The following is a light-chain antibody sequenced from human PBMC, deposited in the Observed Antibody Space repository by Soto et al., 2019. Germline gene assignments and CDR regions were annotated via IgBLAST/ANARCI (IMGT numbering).Light chain of an antibody. CDR1: GSISRH. V-gene: IGKV1-39*01. J-gene: IGKJ5*01. CDR2: AAS. Sequence: DIQMSQSPSSLSASVGDRVTITCRAAGSISRHLNWYHQKPGRAPDLLIYAASTLQNGVPSRFTGSGSGTEFTLTITGLQLEDFATYYCQQDYSTLATFGQGTRLEIK. CDR3: QQDYSTLAT.